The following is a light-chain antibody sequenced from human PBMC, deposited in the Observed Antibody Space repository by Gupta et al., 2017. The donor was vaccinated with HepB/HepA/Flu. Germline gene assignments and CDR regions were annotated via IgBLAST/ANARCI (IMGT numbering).Light chain of an antibody. Sequence: QSALTQPASVSGSPGPSITISCTGTSSDVGGYNCVSWYQQHPGKAPKLMIYDVSNRPSGISNRFSGSKSGNTASLTIXGXQAEDEXDYYCSSYTTSTTLVVFGGGTKLTVL. CDR3: SSYTTSTTLVV. J-gene: IGLJ2*01. CDR2: DVS. V-gene: IGLV2-14*03. CDR1: SSDVGGYNC.